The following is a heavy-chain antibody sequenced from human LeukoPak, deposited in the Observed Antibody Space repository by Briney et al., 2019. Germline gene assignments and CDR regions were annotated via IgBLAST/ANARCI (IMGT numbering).Heavy chain of an antibody. D-gene: IGHD4-17*01. CDR1: GDSVSSNSAA. Sequence: SQTLSLTCAISGDSVSSNSAAWNWIRQSPSRGLEWLGRTLYRSKWYNDYALSVKSRIAINVDTSKNQFSLQLNSVTAADTAVYYCARGPTVTTEFDYWGQGTLVTVSS. CDR3: ARGPTVTTEFDY. V-gene: IGHV6-1*01. CDR2: TLYRSKWYN. J-gene: IGHJ4*02.